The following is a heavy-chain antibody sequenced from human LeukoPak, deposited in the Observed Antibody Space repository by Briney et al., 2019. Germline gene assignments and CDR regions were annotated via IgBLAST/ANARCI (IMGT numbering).Heavy chain of an antibody. Sequence: GGSLRLSCAASGFTFDDYAMHWVRQAPGKGLEWVSGISWNSGSIGYADSVKGRFTISRDNAKNSLYLQMNSLRAEDTALYYCARVPRSGGSIDYWGQGTLVTVSS. CDR1: GFTFDDYA. V-gene: IGHV3-9*01. J-gene: IGHJ4*02. CDR2: ISWNSGSI. CDR3: ARVPRSGGSIDY. D-gene: IGHD6-19*01.